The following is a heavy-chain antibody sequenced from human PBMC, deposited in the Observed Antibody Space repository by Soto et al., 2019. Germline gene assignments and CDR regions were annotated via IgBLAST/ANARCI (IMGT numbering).Heavy chain of an antibody. D-gene: IGHD2-2*01. CDR2: IDPSDSYT. Sequence: PGESLKISCKGSGYSFISYWIIWVRQIPGKGLEWMGRIDPSDSYTNYSPSFQGHVTTSADKSISTAYLQWSSLKASDTAMYYCAAPKQLSMGYYYGMDVWGQGTKVTVSS. CDR1: GYSFISYW. J-gene: IGHJ6*02. CDR3: AAPKQLSMGYYYGMDV. V-gene: IGHV5-10-1*01.